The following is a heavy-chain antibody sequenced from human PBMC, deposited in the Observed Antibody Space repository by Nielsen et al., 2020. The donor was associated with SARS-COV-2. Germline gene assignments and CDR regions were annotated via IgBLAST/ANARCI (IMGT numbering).Heavy chain of an antibody. V-gene: IGHV3-23*01. CDR1: GFTFSSYA. Sequence: GESLKISCAASGFTFSSYAMSWVRQAPGKGLEWVSAISGSGGSTYYADSVKGRFTISRDNSKNTLYLQMNSLRAEDTAVYYCAKDLLAAEYSSGWYGDYWGQGTLVTVSS. CDR3: AKDLLAAEYSSGWYGDY. J-gene: IGHJ4*02. D-gene: IGHD6-19*01. CDR2: ISGSGGST.